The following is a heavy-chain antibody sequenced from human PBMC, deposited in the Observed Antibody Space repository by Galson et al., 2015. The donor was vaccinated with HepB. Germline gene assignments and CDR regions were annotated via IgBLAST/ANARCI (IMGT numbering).Heavy chain of an antibody. V-gene: IGHV3-21*01. Sequence: SLRLSCAASGFTFRSYIMHWVRQAPGKGLEWVSSITGGANYINYADSVKGRFTISRDNARNSLFLQMNGLGADDTAVYYCARVRDGLALDAFDIWGQGTMVTVSS. CDR3: ARVRDGLALDAFDI. CDR1: GFTFRSYI. D-gene: IGHD4-17*01. J-gene: IGHJ3*02. CDR2: ITGGANYI.